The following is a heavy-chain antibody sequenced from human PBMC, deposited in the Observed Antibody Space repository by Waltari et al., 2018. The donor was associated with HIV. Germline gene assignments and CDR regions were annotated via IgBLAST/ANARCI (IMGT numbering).Heavy chain of an antibody. V-gene: IGHV1-24*01. Sequence: QVQLIQSGAGVKKPGASVKVSCKVFGYTVTELAMNWVRQAPGKGLEWMGGYEPEGDRTYYAQMLPGRVTMTEDTSTSTACMEWSRLTSEDTAGYYCATGAGTTSIRLDDMDVWGQGTTVTVSS. CDR3: ATGAGTTSIRLDDMDV. CDR2: YEPEGDRT. CDR1: GYTVTELA. J-gene: IGHJ6*02. D-gene: IGHD1-1*01.